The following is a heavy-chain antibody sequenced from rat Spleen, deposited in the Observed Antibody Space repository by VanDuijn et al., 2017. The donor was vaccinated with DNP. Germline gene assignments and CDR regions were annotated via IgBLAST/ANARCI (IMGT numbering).Heavy chain of an antibody. V-gene: IGHV5-20*01. J-gene: IGHJ3*01. CDR2: IGYDGVGT. D-gene: IGHD1-12*03. CDR1: GFTFSDYY. CDR3: ATSGYGYDGYPFAF. Sequence: EVQLVESGGGLVQPGRSLKLSCTASGFTFSDYYMAWVRQAPTTGLECVAYIGYDGVGTYCGESVRGRFTISRDNAKNTLFLQMDSLRSEDTATYYCATSGYGYDGYPFAFWGQGTLVTVSS.